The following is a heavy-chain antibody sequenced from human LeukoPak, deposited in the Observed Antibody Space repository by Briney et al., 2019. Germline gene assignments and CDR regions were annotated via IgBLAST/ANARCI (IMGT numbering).Heavy chain of an antibody. CDR1: GYSFTSYW. Sequence: TLGESLKISCKGSGYSFTSYWIGWVRQMPGKGLEWMGIIYPGDADTRYSPSFQGQVSISADKSISTAYLQWSSLKASDTAMYYCARHREVDTPRTRFDYWGQGTLVTVSS. V-gene: IGHV5-51*01. J-gene: IGHJ4*02. CDR3: ARHREVDTPRTRFDY. D-gene: IGHD5-18*01. CDR2: IYPGDADT.